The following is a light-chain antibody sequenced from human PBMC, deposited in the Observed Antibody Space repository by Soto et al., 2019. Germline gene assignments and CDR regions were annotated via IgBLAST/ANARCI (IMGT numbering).Light chain of an antibody. CDR3: QQRSNWPPIT. Sequence: DIQVTQSPSSLSTSVGDRVTITCRLSQGISNYLAWYQQKPGKVPKLLIYAASTLQSGVPSRFSGSGSGTDFTLTISSLEPEDFAVYYCQQRSNWPPITFGQGTRLEI. CDR2: AAS. V-gene: IGKV1-27*01. J-gene: IGKJ5*01. CDR1: QGISNY.